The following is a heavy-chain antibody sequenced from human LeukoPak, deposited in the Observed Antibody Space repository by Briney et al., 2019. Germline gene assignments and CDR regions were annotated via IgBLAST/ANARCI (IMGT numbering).Heavy chain of an antibody. J-gene: IGHJ6*02. CDR3: ARDFDGGDYDSGYGMDV. D-gene: IGHD3-22*01. CDR1: GGSISSSSYY. Sequence: SETLSLTCTVSGGSISSSSYYWGWIRQPPGKGLEWIGSIYYSGSTYYNPSLKSRVTISADTSKNQFSLKLSSVTAADTAVYYCARDFDGGDYDSGYGMDVWGQGTTVTVSS. V-gene: IGHV4-39*07. CDR2: IYYSGST.